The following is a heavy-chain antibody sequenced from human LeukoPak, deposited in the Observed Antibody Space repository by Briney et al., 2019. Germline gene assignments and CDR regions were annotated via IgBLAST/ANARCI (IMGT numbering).Heavy chain of an antibody. D-gene: IGHD6-19*01. V-gene: IGHV4-30-4*01. CDR1: GGSISSGDYY. CDR2: ICYSGST. J-gene: IGHJ6*02. Sequence: KPSETLSLTCTVSGGSISSGDYYWSWIRQPPGKGLEWIGYICYSGSTYYNPSLKSRVTISVDTSKNQFSLKLSSVTAADTAVYYCARGDGGSGWPTLYYYYGMDVWGQGTTVTVSS. CDR3: ARGDGGSGWPTLYYYYGMDV.